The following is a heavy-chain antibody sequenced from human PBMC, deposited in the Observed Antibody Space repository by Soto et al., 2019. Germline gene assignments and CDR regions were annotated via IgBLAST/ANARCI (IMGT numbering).Heavy chain of an antibody. V-gene: IGHV3-30*18. D-gene: IGHD3-22*01. CDR2: ISHDGSKR. J-gene: IGHJ4*01. CDR3: AKTATYVDGYDNTGYSSEDY. Sequence: PGGSLRLSCEVSGFTLSDFGLAWVRQAPGKGLEWVAIISHDGSKRFYADPVKGRFTISRDNSKNTLYLQMSSLRHEDTALYYCAKTATYVDGYDNTGYSSEDYWGHGTLVTVSS. CDR1: GFTLSDFG.